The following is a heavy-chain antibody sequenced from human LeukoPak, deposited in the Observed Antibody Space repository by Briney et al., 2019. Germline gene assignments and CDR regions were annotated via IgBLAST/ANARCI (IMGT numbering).Heavy chain of an antibody. CDR1: GFSVSSNY. V-gene: IGHV3-53*01. CDR3: TRGTSTVSAGYY. J-gene: IGHJ4*02. CDR2: IYTDGGT. D-gene: IGHD6-19*01. Sequence: HPGGSLRLSCAASGFSVSSNYMSWVRQAPGKGLEWVSVIYTDGGTYYADSVKGRFTISRDTSKNTFYLQMNSLRAEDTAMYFCTRGTSTVSAGYYWGQGTLVTVSS.